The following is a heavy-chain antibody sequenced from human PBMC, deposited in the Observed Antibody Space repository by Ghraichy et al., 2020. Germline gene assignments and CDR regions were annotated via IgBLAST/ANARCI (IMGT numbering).Heavy chain of an antibody. D-gene: IGHD3-22*01. CDR3: AREVGALVAWFEAVDL. J-gene: IGHJ3*01. CDR1: GFTFSKSD. Sequence: GGSLRLSCAASGFTFSKSDFHWVRQAPGKGLEWVSAIGAGGDTYYADSVKGRSTISRDNAKNTLYLQMNNLRAGDTAVYYCAREVGALVAWFEAVDLWGQGTMVTVSS. V-gene: IGHV3-13*01. CDR2: IGAGGDT.